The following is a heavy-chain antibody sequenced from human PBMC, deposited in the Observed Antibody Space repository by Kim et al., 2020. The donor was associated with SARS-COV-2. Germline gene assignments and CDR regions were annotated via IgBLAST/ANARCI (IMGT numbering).Heavy chain of an antibody. V-gene: IGHV3-23*01. CDR1: GFTFSSYA. Sequence: GGSLRLSCAASGFTFSSYAMSWVRQAPGKGLEWVSPISSSCGSTYYADSVKGRFTISRDNAKNTLYLQMNSLRAEDTAVYYFAEGYTAIVTVNWLGPWG. CDR3: AEGYTAIVTVNWLGP. CDR2: ISSSCGST. D-gene: IGHD5-18*01. J-gene: IGHJ5*02.